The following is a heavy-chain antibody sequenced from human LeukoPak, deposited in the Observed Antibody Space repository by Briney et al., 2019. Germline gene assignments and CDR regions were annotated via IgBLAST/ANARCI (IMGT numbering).Heavy chain of an antibody. J-gene: IGHJ6*02. D-gene: IGHD4-17*01. V-gene: IGHV4-39*07. CDR2: IYYTGST. Sequence: PSETLSLTCTVSGGSISSSSYFWGWVRQPPGKGLEWIGSIYYTGSTYYNPSLKSRLTISVDKSKNQFSLKLSSVTAADTAVYYCASDTEGYYGMDVWGQGTTVTVSS. CDR3: ASDTEGYYGMDV. CDR1: GGSISSSSYF.